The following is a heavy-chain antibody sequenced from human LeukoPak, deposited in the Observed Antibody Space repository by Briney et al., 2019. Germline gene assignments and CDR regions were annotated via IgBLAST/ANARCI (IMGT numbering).Heavy chain of an antibody. D-gene: IGHD6-19*01. J-gene: IGHJ3*02. CDR1: GFTFDDYA. V-gene: IGHV3-9*01. CDR3: AKDLSSGWYGDAFDI. CDR2: ISWNSGSI. Sequence: GGSLRLSCAASGFTFDDYAMHWVRQAPGKGLEWVSGISWNSGSIGYADSVKGRFTISRDNAKNSPYLQMNSLRAEDTALYYCAKDLSSGWYGDAFDIWGQGTMVTVSS.